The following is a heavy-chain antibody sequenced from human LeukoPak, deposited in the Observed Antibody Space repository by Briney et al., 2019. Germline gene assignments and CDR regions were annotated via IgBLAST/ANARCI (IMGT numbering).Heavy chain of an antibody. D-gene: IGHD5-12*01. J-gene: IGHJ5*02. CDR2: INHSGST. CDR3: ARHTTSDRVRSGYDFFSGYGKPGGWFDP. CDR1: GGSFSGYY. V-gene: IGHV4-34*01. Sequence: SETLSLTCAVYGGSFSGYYWSWIRQPPGKGLEWIGEINHSGSTNYNPSAKSRVTISVDTSKNQFSLKLSSVTAADTAVYYCARHTTSDRVRSGYDFFSGYGKPGGWFDPWGQGTLVTVSS.